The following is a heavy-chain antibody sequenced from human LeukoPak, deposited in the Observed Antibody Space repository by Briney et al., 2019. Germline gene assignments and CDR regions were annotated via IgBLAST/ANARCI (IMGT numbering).Heavy chain of an antibody. J-gene: IGHJ4*02. D-gene: IGHD3-22*01. CDR3: ARDHWYYYDSSGYTTEIVRGINDY. V-gene: IGHV1-2*02. CDR1: GYTFTGYY. Sequence: ASVKVSCKASGYTFTGYYMHWVRQAPGQGLEWMGWINPNSGGTNYAQKFQGRVTMTRDTSISTAYMELSRLRSDDTAVYYCARDHWYYYDSSGYTTEIVRGINDYWGQGTLVTVSS. CDR2: INPNSGGT.